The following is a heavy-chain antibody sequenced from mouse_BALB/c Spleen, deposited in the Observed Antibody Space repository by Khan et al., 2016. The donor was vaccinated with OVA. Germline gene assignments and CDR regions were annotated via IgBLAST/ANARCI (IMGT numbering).Heavy chain of an antibody. CDR3: TREVRLHYYAMDY. D-gene: IGHD2-14*01. J-gene: IGHJ4*01. V-gene: IGHV1-69*02. CDR2: IYPSDSYT. CDR1: GYTFTSYW. Sequence: QVQLQQPGAELVRPGASVKLSCKASGYTFTSYWITWVKQRPGQGLEWVGDIYPSDSYTNYNQKFKDKATLTIDKSSSTAYMQLSSPTSEDSAVYYCTREVRLHYYAMDYWGQGTSVTVSS.